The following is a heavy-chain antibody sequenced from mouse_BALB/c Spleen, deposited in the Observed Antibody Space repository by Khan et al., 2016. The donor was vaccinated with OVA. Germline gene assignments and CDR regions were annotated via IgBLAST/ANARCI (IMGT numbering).Heavy chain of an antibody. Sequence: QVQLKQSGAELAKPGASVKMSCKASGYMFTSYWMNWVKQRPGQGLEWIGYINPSRGYTDYNQKFKDKATLTADKSSSTAYMQLSSLTSEDSAVYYCARSGYGSLAYWGQGTLVTVSA. J-gene: IGHJ3*01. CDR2: INPSRGYT. D-gene: IGHD1-1*01. CDR1: GYMFTSYW. V-gene: IGHV1-7*01. CDR3: ARSGYGSLAY.